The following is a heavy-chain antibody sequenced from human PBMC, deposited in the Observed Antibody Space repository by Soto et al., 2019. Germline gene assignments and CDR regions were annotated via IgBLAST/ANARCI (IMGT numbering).Heavy chain of an antibody. V-gene: IGHV3-23*01. CDR2: ISGSGGST. CDR3: CYGDYYYYYMDV. Sequence: GGSLRLSCAASGFTFSSYAMSWVRQAPGKGLEWVSAISGSGGSTYYADSVKGRFTISRDNSKNTLYLQMNSLRAEDTAVYYCCYGDYYYYYMDVWGKGTTVTVSS. D-gene: IGHD4-17*01. J-gene: IGHJ6*03. CDR1: GFTFSSYA.